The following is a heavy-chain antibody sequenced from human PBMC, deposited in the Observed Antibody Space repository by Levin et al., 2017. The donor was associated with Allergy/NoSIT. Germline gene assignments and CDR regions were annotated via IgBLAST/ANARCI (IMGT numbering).Heavy chain of an antibody. V-gene: IGHV1-18*01. Sequence: GASVKVSCKASGYTFTSYGISWVRQAPGQGLEWMGWISAYNGNTNYAQKLQGRVTMTTDTSTSTAYMELRSLRSDDTAVYYCARVDYQLLWGYYYYYYYMDVWGKGTTVTVSS. CDR2: ISAYNGNT. CDR1: GYTFTSYG. J-gene: IGHJ6*03. CDR3: ARVDYQLLWGYYYYYYYMDV. D-gene: IGHD2-2*01.